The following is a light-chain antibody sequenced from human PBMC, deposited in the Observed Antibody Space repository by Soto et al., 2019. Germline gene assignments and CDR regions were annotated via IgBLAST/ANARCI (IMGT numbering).Light chain of an antibody. Sequence: EIVVTQSPATPSVSPGESATLSCRASQSVSSNLTWYQQKPGQAPRLLINGASTRATGIPARFSGSGSGTEFTLTISSLQSEDFAVYYCQQYNNWPPCTFGGGTKVDIK. CDR3: QQYNNWPPCT. J-gene: IGKJ4*01. V-gene: IGKV3-15*01. CDR2: GAS. CDR1: QSVSSN.